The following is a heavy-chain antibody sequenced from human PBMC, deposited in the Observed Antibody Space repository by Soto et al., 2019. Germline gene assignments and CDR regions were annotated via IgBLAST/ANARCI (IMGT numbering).Heavy chain of an antibody. V-gene: IGHV3-11*01. J-gene: IGHJ4*02. CDR1: GFTFSDYY. CDR3: AKDRRWELLRGGFDY. CDR2: ISSSGSTI. D-gene: IGHD1-26*01. Sequence: GGSLRLSCAASGFTFSDYYMSWIRQAPGKGLEWVSYISSSGSTIYYADSVKGRFTISRDNAKNSLYLQMNSLRAEDTAVYYCAKDRRWELLRGGFDYWGQGTLVTVSS.